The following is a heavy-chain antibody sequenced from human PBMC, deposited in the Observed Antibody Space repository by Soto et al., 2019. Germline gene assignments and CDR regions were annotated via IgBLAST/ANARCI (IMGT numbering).Heavy chain of an antibody. D-gene: IGHD5-18*01. V-gene: IGHV3-66*01. CDR3: ARDMGGYSYGTLDY. J-gene: IGHJ4*02. CDR2: IYSGGNT. Sequence: EVQLVESGGGLVQPGGSLRLSCAASGFTVNGNYMNWVRQAPGKGLEWVSVIYSGGNTYYADSVKGRFTISRDNSKNTLYLQMNSLRAEDTAVSYCARDMGGYSYGTLDYWGQGTQVTVSS. CDR1: GFTVNGNY.